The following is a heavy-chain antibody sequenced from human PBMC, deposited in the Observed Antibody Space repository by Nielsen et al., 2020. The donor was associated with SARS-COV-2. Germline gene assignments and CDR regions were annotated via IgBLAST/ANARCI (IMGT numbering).Heavy chain of an antibody. J-gene: IGHJ4*02. CDR2: IYYSGST. Sequence: SETLSLTCTVSGGSISSSSYYWGWIRQPPGKGLEWIGSIYYSGSTYYNPSLKSRVTISVDTSKNQFSLKLSSVTAADTAVYYCARYSSGWYFDYWGQGTLVTVSS. CDR3: ARYSSGWYFDY. CDR1: GGSISSSSYY. D-gene: IGHD6-19*01. V-gene: IGHV4-39*01.